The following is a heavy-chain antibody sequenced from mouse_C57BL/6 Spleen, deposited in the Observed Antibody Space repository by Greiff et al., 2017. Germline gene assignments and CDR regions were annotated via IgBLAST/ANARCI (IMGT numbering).Heavy chain of an antibody. CDR2: IDPETGGT. Sequence: QVQLQQSGAELVRPGASVTLSCKASGYTFTDYEMHWVKQTPVHGLEWIGAIDPETGGTAYNQKFKGKAILTADKSSSTAYMELRSLTSEDSAVYYCTRREITTVVATEGWFAYWGQGTLGTVSA. J-gene: IGHJ3*01. V-gene: IGHV1-15*01. D-gene: IGHD1-1*01. CDR3: TRREITTVVATEGWFAY. CDR1: GYTFTDYE.